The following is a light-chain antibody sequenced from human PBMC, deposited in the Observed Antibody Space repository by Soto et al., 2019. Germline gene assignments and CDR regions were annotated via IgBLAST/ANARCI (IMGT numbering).Light chain of an antibody. CDR1: NSNIGNNY. Sequence: QSVLTQPPSASASPGQRVTISCSGTNSNIGNNYVYWYRQLPGTAPKLLIFRDDQQPSGVPDRFSGSKSGTSASLAISGLRSEDEADYYCAAWDDSLSGPVFGGGTKLTVL. J-gene: IGLJ3*02. V-gene: IGLV1-47*01. CDR3: AAWDDSLSGPV. CDR2: RDD.